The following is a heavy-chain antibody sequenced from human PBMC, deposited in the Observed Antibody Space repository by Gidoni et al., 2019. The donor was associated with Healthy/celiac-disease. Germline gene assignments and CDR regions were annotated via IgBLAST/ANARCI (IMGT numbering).Heavy chain of an antibody. CDR3: ARLTPFSGYDTPPPFDY. V-gene: IGHV4-39*01. CDR1: GGSISSSSYY. CDR2: IYYSGST. D-gene: IGHD5-12*01. J-gene: IGHJ4*02. Sequence: QLQLQESGPGLVKPSETLSLTCTVSGGSISSSSYYWGWIRQPPGKGLEWIGSIYYSGSTYYNPSLKSLVTISVDTSKNQFSLKLSSVTAADTAVYYCARLTPFSGYDTPPPFDYWGQGTLVTVSS.